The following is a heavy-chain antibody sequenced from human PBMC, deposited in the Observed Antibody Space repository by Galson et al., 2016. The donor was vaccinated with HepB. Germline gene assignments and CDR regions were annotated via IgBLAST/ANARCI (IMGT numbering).Heavy chain of an antibody. D-gene: IGHD6-13*01. J-gene: IGHJ4*02. V-gene: IGHV3-30*01. CDR3: ARATDSSWHNFDY. CDR2: ISNDGNIK. Sequence: SLRLSCAASGFTFTNAWMSWVRQAPGKGPQWVTVISNDGNIKTYADSVKGRFTISRDNSRNTVLLQMNSLGPEDTAVYYCARATDSSWHNFDYWGQGTLVTVSS. CDR1: GFTFTNAW.